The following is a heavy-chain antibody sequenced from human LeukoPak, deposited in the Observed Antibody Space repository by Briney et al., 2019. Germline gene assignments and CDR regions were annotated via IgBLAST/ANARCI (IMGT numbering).Heavy chain of an antibody. J-gene: IGHJ4*02. Sequence: GGSLRLSCAASGFTFSSYEMNWVRQAPGKGLEWVSYISSSGSTIYYADSVKGRFTISRDNAKSSLYLQMNSLRAEDTAVYYCARDSPPRAFDYWGQGTLVTVSS. CDR2: ISSSGSTI. CDR1: GFTFSSYE. CDR3: ARDSPPRAFDY. V-gene: IGHV3-48*03.